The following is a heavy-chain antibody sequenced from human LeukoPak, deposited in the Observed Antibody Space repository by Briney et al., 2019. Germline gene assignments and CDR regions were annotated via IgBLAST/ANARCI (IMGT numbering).Heavy chain of an antibody. J-gene: IGHJ4*02. CDR2: ISYDGSNK. CDR3: AKVRRITMVRGVTAIDY. D-gene: IGHD3-10*01. CDR1: GFTFSSYG. V-gene: IGHV3-30*18. Sequence: GGSLRLSCAASGFTFSSYGMHWVRQAPGKGLEWVAVISYDGSNKYYADSVKGRFTISRDNSKNTLYLQMNSLRAEDTAVYYCAKVRRITMVRGVTAIDYWGQGTLVTVSS.